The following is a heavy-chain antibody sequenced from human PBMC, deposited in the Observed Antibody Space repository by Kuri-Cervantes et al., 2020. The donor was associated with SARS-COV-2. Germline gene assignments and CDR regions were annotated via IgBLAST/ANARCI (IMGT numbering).Heavy chain of an antibody. CDR3: ARSQGYCTANSCSWNWFDP. D-gene: IGHD2-8*02. CDR2: IIPTFDTA. J-gene: IGHJ5*02. CDR1: GGTFSSYS. V-gene: IGHV1-69*13. Sequence: SVKVSCKASGGTFSSYSVDWVRQAPGQGLEWMGRIIPTFDTATYAQKFQGRVIFTADESSSTAYMEVNSLTSEDTAVYFCARSQGYCTANSCSWNWFDPWGQGTQVTVSS.